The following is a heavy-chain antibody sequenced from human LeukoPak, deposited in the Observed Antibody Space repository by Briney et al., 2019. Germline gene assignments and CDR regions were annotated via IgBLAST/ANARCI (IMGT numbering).Heavy chain of an antibody. Sequence: ASVKVSCKASGYTFTSYGISWVRQAPGQGLEWMGWISAYNGNTAYAQKFQGRVTMTRDTSISTAYMEPSGLTSDDTAVYFCARGPRNDPWGQGTLVTVSS. D-gene: IGHD1-14*01. J-gene: IGHJ5*02. CDR1: GYTFTSYG. V-gene: IGHV1-18*01. CDR2: ISAYNGNT. CDR3: ARGPRNDP.